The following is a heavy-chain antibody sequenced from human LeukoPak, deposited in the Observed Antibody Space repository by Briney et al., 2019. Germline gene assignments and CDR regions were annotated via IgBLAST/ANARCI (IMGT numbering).Heavy chain of an antibody. CDR1: GGTFSSYT. Sequence: SVKVSCKASGGTFSSYTISWVRQAPGQGLEWMGRIIPILGIANYAQKFQGRVTITADKSTSTAYMELSSLRSEDTAVYYCARGNGTFGVVSDYWGQGTLVTVSS. CDR3: ARGNGTFGVVSDY. J-gene: IGHJ4*02. CDR2: IIPILGIA. D-gene: IGHD3-3*01. V-gene: IGHV1-69*02.